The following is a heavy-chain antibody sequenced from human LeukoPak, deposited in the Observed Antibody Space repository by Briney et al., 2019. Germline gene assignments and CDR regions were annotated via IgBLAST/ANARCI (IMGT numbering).Heavy chain of an antibody. J-gene: IGHJ6*03. V-gene: IGHV4-34*01. D-gene: IGHD3-16*01. CDR3: ARDQPARRGSPLYYYYYMDV. CDR1: GWSFSGYY. Sequence: SETLSLTCAVYGWSFSGYYWSWIRQPPGKGLEWMGEINHSGSTNDNPSLKSRVTISVDTSKNQFSLKLSSVTAADTAVYYCARDQPARRGSPLYYYYYMDVWGKGTTVTVSS. CDR2: INHSGST.